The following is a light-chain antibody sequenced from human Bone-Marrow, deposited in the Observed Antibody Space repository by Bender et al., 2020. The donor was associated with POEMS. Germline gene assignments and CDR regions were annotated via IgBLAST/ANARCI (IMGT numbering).Light chain of an antibody. CDR2: SSH. J-gene: IGLJ3*02. CDR1: SSNIGAHA. V-gene: IGLV1-44*01. CDR3: AVWDDSLNGWV. Sequence: QSVLTQPPSASGIPGQRVTIPCSGGSSNIGAHAVNWYQHLPGTAPKLLIYSSHRRPAEAPDRFSGSRSGTSASLAISGLQSEDEADYYCAVWDDSLNGWVFGGGTKLTVL.